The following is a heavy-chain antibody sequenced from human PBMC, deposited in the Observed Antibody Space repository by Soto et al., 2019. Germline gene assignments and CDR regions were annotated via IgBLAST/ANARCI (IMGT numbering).Heavy chain of an antibody. J-gene: IGHJ3*01. CDR3: VKDEGVCNTISCKDAFDY. D-gene: IGHD3-3*01. V-gene: IGHV3-9*01. Sequence: DVQLAESGGGLVQPGRSLRLSCEASGFSFVDYAMHWVRQVPGQGLEWVSGISWDGGYTGYADSVKGRFTISRDNAKKALYLQMNRPRVEDTALYYCVKDEGVCNTISCKDAFDYWGQGTKVTVS. CDR1: GFSFVDYA. CDR2: ISWDGGYT.